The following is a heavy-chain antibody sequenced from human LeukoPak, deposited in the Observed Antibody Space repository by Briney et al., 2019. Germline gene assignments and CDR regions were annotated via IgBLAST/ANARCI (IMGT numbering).Heavy chain of an antibody. D-gene: IGHD3-3*01. V-gene: IGHV4-4*07. Sequence: SETLSLTCTVSGGSISSYYWSWIRQPAGKGLEWIGRIYTSGSTNYNPSLKSRVTMSVDTSKNQFSLKLSSVTAADTAVYYCSRDGGARGYYPIDAFEIWGQGTMVSVSS. CDR2: IYTSGST. J-gene: IGHJ3*02. CDR1: GGSISSYY. CDR3: SRDGGARGYYPIDAFEI.